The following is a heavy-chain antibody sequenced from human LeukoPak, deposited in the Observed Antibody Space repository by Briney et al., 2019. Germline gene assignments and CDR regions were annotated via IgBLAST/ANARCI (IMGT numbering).Heavy chain of an antibody. CDR3: ARDMMVRGVISYYYYYYMDV. V-gene: IGHV3-7*01. D-gene: IGHD3-10*01. CDR2: IKQDGSEK. CDR1: GFNFSSYW. J-gene: IGHJ6*03. Sequence: GGSLRLSCGASGFNFSSYWMRWVRQTPGKGLEWVANIKQDGSEKYYVDSVKGRFTISRDNAKNSLYLQMNSLRAEDTAVYYCARDMMVRGVISYYYYYYMDVWGKGTTVTISS.